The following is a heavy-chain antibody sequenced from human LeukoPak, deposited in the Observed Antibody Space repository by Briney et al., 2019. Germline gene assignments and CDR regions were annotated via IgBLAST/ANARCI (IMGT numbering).Heavy chain of an antibody. D-gene: IGHD6-19*01. CDR1: GFTFSNYG. CDR3: VKDGGGWSFDH. V-gene: IGHV3-30*18. J-gene: IGHJ4*02. Sequence: GGSLRLSCAVSGFTFSNYGMHWVRQAPGKWLEWVAFIAYDGSITYYADSLKGRFNISRDNSKNTLSLQMSSLGPEDTAVYYCVKDGGGWSFDHWGQGMLVTVSS. CDR2: IAYDGSIT.